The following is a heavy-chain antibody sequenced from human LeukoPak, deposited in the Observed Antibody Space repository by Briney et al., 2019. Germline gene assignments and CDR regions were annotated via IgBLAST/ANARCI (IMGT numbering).Heavy chain of an antibody. Sequence: GGSLRLSCAASGFTFYNYAMSWVRQAPGKGLEWVSALIDSGDTTYYADSVKGRFTISRDNSKNTLFLQMNSLTAEDTAIYYCVKEGGRFLTWFDFWGQGSLVTVSS. D-gene: IGHD2-15*01. CDR1: GFTFYNYA. CDR3: VKEGGRFLTWFDF. CDR2: LIDSGDTT. J-gene: IGHJ5*01. V-gene: IGHV3-23*01.